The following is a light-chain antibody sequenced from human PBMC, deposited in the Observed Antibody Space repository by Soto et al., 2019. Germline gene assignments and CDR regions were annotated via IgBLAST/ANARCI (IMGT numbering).Light chain of an antibody. Sequence: QSALTQPASVSGSPGQSITISCTGNSSDVGYHNYVSWYRQHPGKAPRLMIYEVNNRPSGVSNRFSGSKSGNTASLTISGLQSEDEADYYCSSCTSSNTLLYVFVTGTKVTVL. CDR3: SSCTSSNTLLYV. CDR1: SSDVGYHNY. J-gene: IGLJ1*01. V-gene: IGLV2-14*01. CDR2: EVN.